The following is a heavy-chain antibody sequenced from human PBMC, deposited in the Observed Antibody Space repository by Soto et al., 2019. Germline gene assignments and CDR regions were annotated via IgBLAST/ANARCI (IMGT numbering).Heavy chain of an antibody. V-gene: IGHV3-23*01. D-gene: IGHD2-2*01. Sequence: EVQVLESGGGLVQPGGSVRLSCEASGFSFATYAMTLIRQAPGKGLEWVSTIAYNGDTYYADYVWGRFTISRDNSRNTLTLQMTDLRGEDTDVYSCAKTRGVTVPGGTRTFDCWGQGTLVTVSS. CDR2: IAYNGDT. CDR1: GFSFATYA. CDR3: AKTRGVTVPGGTRTFDC. J-gene: IGHJ4*02.